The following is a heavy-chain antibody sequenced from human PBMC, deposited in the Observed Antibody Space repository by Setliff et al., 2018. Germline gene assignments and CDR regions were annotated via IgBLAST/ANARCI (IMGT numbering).Heavy chain of an antibody. CDR3: ARTCSGSGCYAGLES. CDR2: INQDGSGK. Sequence: PGGSLRLSCAASGFTFSSYTMNWVRQAPGQGLEWVATINQDGSGKYYVDSVKGRFTISRDNAKNSLYLQMNSPRAEDTAVYYCARTCSGSGCYAGLESWGQGTPVTVSS. CDR1: GFTFSSYT. D-gene: IGHD2-15*01. J-gene: IGHJ4*02. V-gene: IGHV3-7*03.